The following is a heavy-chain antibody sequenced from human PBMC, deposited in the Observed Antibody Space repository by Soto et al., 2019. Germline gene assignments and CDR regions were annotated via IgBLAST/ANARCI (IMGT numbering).Heavy chain of an antibody. V-gene: IGHV4-59*01. J-gene: IGHJ6*02. CDR2: IYYSGST. D-gene: IGHD2-15*01. CDR1: GGSISRYY. CDR3: ARADVGRYCSGGSCYWDYYYGMDV. Sequence: PSETLSLTCTVSGGSISRYYWSWIRQPPGKGLEWIGYIYYSGSTNYNPSLKSRVTISVDTSKNQFSLKLSSVTAADTAVYYCARADVGRYCSGGSCYWDYYYGMDVWGQGTTVTVSS.